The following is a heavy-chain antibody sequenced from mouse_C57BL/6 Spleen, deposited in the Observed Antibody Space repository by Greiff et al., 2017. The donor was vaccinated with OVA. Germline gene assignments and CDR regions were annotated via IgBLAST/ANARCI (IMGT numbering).Heavy chain of an antibody. Sequence: QVQLQQSGAELVKPGASVKISCKASGYAFSSYWMNWVKQRPGKGLEWIGQIYPGDGDTNYNVKFKGKATLTADKSSSTAYMQLSSLTSEDSAVYFCARYYSNYAMDYWGQGTSVTVSS. CDR3: ARYYSNYAMDY. CDR1: GYAFSSYW. CDR2: IYPGDGDT. V-gene: IGHV1-80*01. J-gene: IGHJ4*01. D-gene: IGHD2-5*01.